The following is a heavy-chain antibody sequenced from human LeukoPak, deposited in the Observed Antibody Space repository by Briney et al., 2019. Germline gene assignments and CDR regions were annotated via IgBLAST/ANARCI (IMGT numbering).Heavy chain of an antibody. CDR3: ARAIRGSAVDTGDR. CDR1: GFTFSRYS. D-gene: IGHD3-10*01. Sequence: GGSLRLSCAASGFTFSRYSTRWVRQAPGKGLEGVANIKNDGSEEYYVDSVKGRFTTSRDNARNSLFLQMNSLTVEDTAVYYCARAIRGSAVDTGDRWGQGTLVTVSS. CDR2: IKNDGSEE. V-gene: IGHV3-7*01. J-gene: IGHJ5*02.